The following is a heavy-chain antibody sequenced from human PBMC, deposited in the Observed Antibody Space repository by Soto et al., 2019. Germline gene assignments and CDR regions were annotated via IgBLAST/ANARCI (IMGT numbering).Heavy chain of an antibody. J-gene: IGHJ4*02. CDR2: ITTYNGNR. CDR1: GYTFKNYG. CDR3: ARDAQPKGVAADGASDY. Sequence: QVQLVQSGPAVKNPGASVKVSCKASGYTFKNYGIKWVRQAPGQGLEWVGWITTYNGNRYSAEKFQGRVTMTTDTSTSTTYMELKSLTSDDTGVYYCARDAQPKGVAADGASDYWGQGTLVTVSS. V-gene: IGHV1-18*01. D-gene: IGHD6-19*01.